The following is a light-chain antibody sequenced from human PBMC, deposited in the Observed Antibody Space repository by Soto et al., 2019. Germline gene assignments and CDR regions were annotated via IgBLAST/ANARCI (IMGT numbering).Light chain of an antibody. J-gene: IGKJ5*01. Sequence: EILMTQSPASLSVSPGERVILSCGATQSISSNLAWYQQKPGQAPRLLIYGTSTRATGIPARFSGSGSGTEFTLTITSLQSEDFALYFCQQYNNWPLTFGQGTRLEIK. CDR3: QQYNNWPLT. V-gene: IGKV3-15*01. CDR2: GTS. CDR1: QSISSN.